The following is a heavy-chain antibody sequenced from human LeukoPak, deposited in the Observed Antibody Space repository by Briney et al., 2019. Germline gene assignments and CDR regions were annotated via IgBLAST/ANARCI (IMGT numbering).Heavy chain of an antibody. CDR3: AKKIAVAGTVDY. Sequence: PGGSLRLSCAASEFTFSSYAMSWVRQAPGKGLEWVSAISGSGGSTYYADSVKGRFTISRDNSKNTLYLQMNSLRAEDTAVYYCAKKIAVAGTVDYWGQGTLVTVSS. CDR1: EFTFSSYA. V-gene: IGHV3-23*01. D-gene: IGHD6-19*01. CDR2: ISGSGGST. J-gene: IGHJ4*02.